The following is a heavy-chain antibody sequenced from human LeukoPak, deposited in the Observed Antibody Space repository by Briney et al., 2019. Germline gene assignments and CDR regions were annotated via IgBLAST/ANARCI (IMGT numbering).Heavy chain of an antibody. J-gene: IGHJ5*02. D-gene: IGHD6-19*01. CDR3: ARDSGGWYRRLGP. V-gene: IGHV3-21*01. CDR2: ISSSSSYI. Sequence: GGSLRLSCAASGFTFSSYSMNWVRQAPGKGLEWVSSISSSSSYIYYADSVKGRFTISRDNAKNSLYLQMNSLRAEDTAVYYCARDSGGWYRRLGPWGQGTLVTVSS. CDR1: GFTFSSYS.